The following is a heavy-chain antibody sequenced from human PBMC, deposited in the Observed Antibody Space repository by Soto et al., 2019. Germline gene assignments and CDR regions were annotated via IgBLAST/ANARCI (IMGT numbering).Heavy chain of an antibody. CDR3: ARGRIAAAAFDI. CDR1: GYTFTSYD. V-gene: IGHV1-8*01. J-gene: IGHJ3*02. Sequence: ASVKVSCKASGYTFTSYDINWVRQATGQGLEWMGWMNPNSGNTGYAQKFQGRVTMTRNTSISTAYMELSSLRSEDTAVYYCARGRIAAAAFDILCQGTILTVSS. CDR2: MNPNSGNT. D-gene: IGHD6-13*01.